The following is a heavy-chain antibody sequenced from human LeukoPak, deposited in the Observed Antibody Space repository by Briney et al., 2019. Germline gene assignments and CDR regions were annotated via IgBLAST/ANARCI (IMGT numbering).Heavy chain of an antibody. CDR1: GFTFSSYA. Sequence: PGGSLRLSCAASGFTFSSYAMSWVRQAPGKGLEWVSAISGSGGSTYYADSVKGRFTISRDNSKNTLYLQMNSLRAEDTAVYYCAKDNSYYYYYCMDVWGKGTTVTVSS. CDR3: AKDNSYYYYYCMDV. J-gene: IGHJ6*03. V-gene: IGHV3-23*01. CDR2: ISGSGGST.